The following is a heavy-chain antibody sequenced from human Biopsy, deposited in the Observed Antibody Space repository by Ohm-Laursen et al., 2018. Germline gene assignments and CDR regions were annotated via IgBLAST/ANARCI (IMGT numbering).Heavy chain of an antibody. D-gene: IGHD2-2*01. J-gene: IGHJ4*02. V-gene: IGHV3-33*01. CDR2: IYYDGLNK. Sequence: SLRLSCAASGFMFSSYGMHWVRQAPGKGLEWVAVIYYDGLNKEYADSVKGRFTISRDNSKSTLFLRMNSLRAEDTAVYYCARDGIVVVPAAFHLDNWGPGTLVTVSS. CDR1: GFMFSSYG. CDR3: ARDGIVVVPAAFHLDN.